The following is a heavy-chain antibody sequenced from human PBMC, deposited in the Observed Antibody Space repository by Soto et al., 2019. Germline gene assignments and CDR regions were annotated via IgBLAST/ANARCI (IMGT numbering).Heavy chain of an antibody. J-gene: IGHJ5*02. CDR3: ARASIRGVTSSP. D-gene: IGHD3-10*01. CDR1: GYTFTSYG. V-gene: IGHV1-18*04. Sequence: QVHLVQSGAEVRKPGASVKVSCKASGYTFTSYGLSWVRQAPGQGLEWMGWINGFSSNTHYAENLQGRVTMTTDTDTSTAYMELRSLRSDDTAMYYCARASIRGVTSSPWGQGTLVSVSS. CDR2: INGFSSNT.